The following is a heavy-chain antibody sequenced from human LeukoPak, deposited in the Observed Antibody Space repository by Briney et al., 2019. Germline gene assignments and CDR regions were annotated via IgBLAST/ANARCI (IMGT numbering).Heavy chain of an antibody. CDR3: ARGDGSHRREDGFDP. D-gene: IGHD5-24*01. Sequence: SQTLSLTCTVSGGSISSGDYYWSWIRQPPGKGLEWIGYIYYSGSTYYNPSLKSRVTISVDTSKNQFSLKLSSVTAADTAVYYCARGDGSHRREDGFDPWGQGTLVTVSP. J-gene: IGHJ5*02. CDR1: GGSISSGDYY. V-gene: IGHV4-30-4*08. CDR2: IYYSGST.